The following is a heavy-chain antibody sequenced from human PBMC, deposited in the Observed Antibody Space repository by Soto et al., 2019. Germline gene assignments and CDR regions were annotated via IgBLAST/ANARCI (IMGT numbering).Heavy chain of an antibody. CDR2: MFYSGNT. J-gene: IGHJ4*02. D-gene: IGHD6-13*01. V-gene: IGHV4-39*07. CDR3: AGASSSSWAEFDC. Sequence: PSETLSLTCTVPGDSISSSTYYWGWIRQPPGKGLEWIGSMFYSGNTYYNPSLKSRVTMSIDTSKNQFSLKLSSVTAADTAMYFCAGASSSSWAEFDCWGQGTLVTVSS. CDR1: GDSISSSTYY.